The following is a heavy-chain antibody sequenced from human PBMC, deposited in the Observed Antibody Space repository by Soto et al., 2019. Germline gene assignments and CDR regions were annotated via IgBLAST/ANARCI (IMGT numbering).Heavy chain of an antibody. D-gene: IGHD5-18*01. Sequence: SETLSLTCTVSGASISTYYWGWIRQPPGKGLEWIGYVYYTGSTNYNPSLKSRVTISVDTSKNQFSLKLSSVTAADTAVYYCARTWIQLWSFDYWGQGTRVTVSS. J-gene: IGHJ4*02. V-gene: IGHV4-59*01. CDR3: ARTWIQLWSFDY. CDR2: VYYTGST. CDR1: GASISTYY.